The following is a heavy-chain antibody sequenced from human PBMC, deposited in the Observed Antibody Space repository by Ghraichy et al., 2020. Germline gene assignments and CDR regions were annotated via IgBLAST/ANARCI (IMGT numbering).Heavy chain of an antibody. D-gene: IGHD3-16*01. CDR2: IKQGGSEK. CDR1: GFTFSTYW. CDR3: ARAVHGLGANYFDY. Sequence: GGSLRLSCEASGFTFSTYWTNWVRQAPGKGLEWVANIKQGGSEKYYADSVKGRFTISRDNAKNSLYLQMNSLRAEDTAVYYCARAVHGLGANYFDYWGQGTLVTVSS. J-gene: IGHJ4*02. V-gene: IGHV3-7*01.